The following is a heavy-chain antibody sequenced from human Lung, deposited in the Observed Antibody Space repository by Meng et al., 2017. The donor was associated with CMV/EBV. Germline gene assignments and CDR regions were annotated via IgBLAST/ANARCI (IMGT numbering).Heavy chain of an antibody. D-gene: IGHD6-13*01. J-gene: IGHJ6*01. CDR2: IGTAGDT. CDR1: GFTFSSYD. CDR3: ARARAGRGDCYYCCGMDF. V-gene: IGHV3-13*01. Sequence: GGSLRLXXAASGFTFSSYDMHWVRQATGKGLEWVSAIGTAGDTYYPGSVKGRFNISRENAKNSLYLQMNSLRAGDTAVYYCARARAGRGDCYYCCGMDFWGQGNXVTGAS.